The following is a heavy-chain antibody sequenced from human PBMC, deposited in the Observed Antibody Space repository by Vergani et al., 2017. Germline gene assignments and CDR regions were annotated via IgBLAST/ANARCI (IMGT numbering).Heavy chain of an antibody. CDR2: IYYSGST. Sequence: QLQLQESGPGLLKPSETLSLTCTVSGGSISSSSYYWGWIRQPPGKGLEWIGSIYYSGSTYYNPSLKSRVTISVDTSKNQFSLKLSSVTAADTAVYYCARHAVYYYFDYWGQGTLVTVSS. V-gene: IGHV4-39*01. D-gene: IGHD5/OR15-5a*01. CDR3: ARHAVYYYFDY. J-gene: IGHJ4*02. CDR1: GGSISSSSYY.